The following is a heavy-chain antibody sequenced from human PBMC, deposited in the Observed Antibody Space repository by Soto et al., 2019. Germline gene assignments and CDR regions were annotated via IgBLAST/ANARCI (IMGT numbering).Heavy chain of an antibody. J-gene: IGHJ4*02. V-gene: IGHV1-8*01. CDR2: MNPNSGNT. CDR3: ARDKVGAIDY. CDR1: GYTFASYD. Sequence: GASVKVSCTDSGYTFASYDINWVRQATGQGLEWMGWMNPNSGNTGYAQKFQGRVTMTRNTSISTAYMELSSLRSEDTAVYYCARDKVGAIDYWGQGTLVTVSS. D-gene: IGHD1-26*01.